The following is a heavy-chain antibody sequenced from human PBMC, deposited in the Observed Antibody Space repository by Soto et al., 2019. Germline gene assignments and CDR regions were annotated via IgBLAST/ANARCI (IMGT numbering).Heavy chain of an antibody. Sequence: PXXTLSLPCAVSGGSLSSSNWWSWVLQPPGKGLEWIGEIYHSGSTNYNPSLKSRVTISLDKSKNQFYLKLSSVTAADTAVYYCAREEINWFDPWGQGTLVTAS. V-gene: IGHV4-4*02. CDR3: AREEINWFDP. J-gene: IGHJ5*02. CDR1: GGSLSSSNW. CDR2: IYHSGST.